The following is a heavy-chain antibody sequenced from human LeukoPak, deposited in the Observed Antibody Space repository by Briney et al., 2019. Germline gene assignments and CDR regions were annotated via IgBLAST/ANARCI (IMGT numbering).Heavy chain of an antibody. V-gene: IGHV3-30*03. D-gene: IGHD3-3*01. CDR3: ATEWSAGF. Sequence: GGSLRLSCAASGFTSIGYGMHWVRQAPGKGLEWVALISDDGNNKYYADSLKGRFTISRDNSKNKLYLQINSLRAEDTAVYYGATEWSAGFWGQGTLVTVST. CDR1: GFTSIGYG. CDR2: ISDDGNNK. J-gene: IGHJ4*02.